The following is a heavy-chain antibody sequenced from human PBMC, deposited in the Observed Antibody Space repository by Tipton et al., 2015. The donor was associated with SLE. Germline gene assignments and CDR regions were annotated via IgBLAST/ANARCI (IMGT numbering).Heavy chain of an antibody. D-gene: IGHD3-10*01. CDR1: GGSFRGYY. CDR2: IYPGGST. V-gene: IGHV4-34*01. CDR3: ARDSVNYGSGARGMDV. Sequence: TLSLTCDVNGGSFRGYYWSWVRQPPGKGLEWIGEIYPGGSTNYSPSLKSRVSMSVDTSKNQFSLKLSSVTAADTAVYYCARDSVNYGSGARGMDVWGQGTTVTVSS. J-gene: IGHJ6*02.